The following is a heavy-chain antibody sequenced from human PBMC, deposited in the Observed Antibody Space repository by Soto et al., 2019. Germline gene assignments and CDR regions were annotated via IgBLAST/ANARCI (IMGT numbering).Heavy chain of an antibody. Sequence: QVQLQESGPGMVKPSETLSLTCTVSGDSISDYYWSWIRQPAGKGLEWIGRIYPGWSTNYNPSLKRRVTLSVDTSKNQFSLKLSSVTAADSSVYYCVRKYNNGYYPFDYWGQGTQVTVSS. CDR1: GDSISDYY. CDR2: IYPGWST. V-gene: IGHV4-4*07. J-gene: IGHJ4*02. D-gene: IGHD3-22*01. CDR3: VRKYNNGYYPFDY.